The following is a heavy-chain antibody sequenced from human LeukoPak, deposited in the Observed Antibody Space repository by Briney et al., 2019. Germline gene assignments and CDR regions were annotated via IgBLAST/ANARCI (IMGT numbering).Heavy chain of an antibody. V-gene: IGHV4-61*02. D-gene: IGHD1-1*01. J-gene: IGHJ6*03. CDR3: ARDQRVESPDLFADDYHYMDV. CDR2: IYTSGST. CDR1: GGSISSGSYY. Sequence: PSQTLSLTCTVSGGSISSGSYYWSWIRQPAGKGPEWIGRIYTSGSTNYNPSLKSRVTISVDTSMNQFSLKLNSVTAADTAVYYCARDQRVESPDLFADDYHYMDVWGKGTTVTVSS.